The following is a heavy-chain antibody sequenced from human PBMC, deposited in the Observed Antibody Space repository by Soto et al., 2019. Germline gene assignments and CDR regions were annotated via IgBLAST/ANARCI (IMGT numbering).Heavy chain of an antibody. CDR2: ISSSSNYI. Sequence: GGSLRLSCAASGFTSSSYSMNWVRQAPGKGLEWVSSISSSSNYIYYADSVKGRFTISRDNAKNSLYLQMNSLRAEDTAVYYCARALDRSGWYNGYWGQGTLVTVSS. J-gene: IGHJ4*02. V-gene: IGHV3-21*01. D-gene: IGHD6-19*01. CDR3: ARALDRSGWYNGY. CDR1: GFTSSSYS.